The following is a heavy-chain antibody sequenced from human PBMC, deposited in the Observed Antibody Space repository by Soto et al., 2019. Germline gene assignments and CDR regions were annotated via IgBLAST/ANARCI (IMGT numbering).Heavy chain of an antibody. J-gene: IGHJ3*02. Sequence: QVQLQESGPGLVKPSQTLSLTCTVSGGSISSGGYYWSWIRQHPGKGLEWIGYIYYSGSTYYNPSLNSRVTISVDTSKNQFSLKLSSVTAADTAVYYCARGEPGYCSGGSCQKYAFDIWGQGTMVTVSS. D-gene: IGHD2-15*01. CDR3: ARGEPGYCSGGSCQKYAFDI. CDR2: IYYSGST. CDR1: GGSISSGGYY. V-gene: IGHV4-31*03.